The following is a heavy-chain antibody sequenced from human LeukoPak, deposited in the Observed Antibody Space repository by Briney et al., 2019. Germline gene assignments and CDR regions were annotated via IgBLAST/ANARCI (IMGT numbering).Heavy chain of an antibody. CDR3: ARPGIAAASPYYYYYYMDV. J-gene: IGHJ6*03. V-gene: IGHV7-4-1*02. Sequence: GASVKVSCKASGYTFTGYYMHWVRQAPGQGLEWMGWINTNTGNPTYAQGFTGRFVFSLDTSVSTAYLQISSLKAEDTAVYYCARPGIAAASPYYYYYYMDVWGKGTTVTISS. CDR2: INTNTGNP. D-gene: IGHD6-13*01. CDR1: GYTFTGYY.